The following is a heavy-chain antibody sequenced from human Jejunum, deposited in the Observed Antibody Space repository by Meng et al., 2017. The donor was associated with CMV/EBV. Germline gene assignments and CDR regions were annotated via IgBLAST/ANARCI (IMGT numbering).Heavy chain of an antibody. V-gene: IGHV1-3*01. CDR3: ASERWGSGYLDL. Sequence: SCKASGHPFSNYAMHWVRQAPGQRLEWMGLVSAGNGNTRYSQKFQGRVTISRDTSASTVYMELSSLTSEDTAVYYCASERWGSGYLDLWGRGSLVTVSS. J-gene: IGHJ2*01. CDR1: GHPFSNYA. D-gene: IGHD4-23*01. CDR2: VSAGNGNT.